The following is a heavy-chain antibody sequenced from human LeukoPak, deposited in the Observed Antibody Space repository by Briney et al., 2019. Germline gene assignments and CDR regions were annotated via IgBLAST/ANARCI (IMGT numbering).Heavy chain of an antibody. Sequence: ASVKVSCKASGYTFTGYYMHWVRQAPGQGLEWMGWISAYNDNTKYAQKLQGRVTMTTDTSTSTAYMELRSLRSDDTAVYYCARWVGYYDTSGPPIFDPWGQGTLVTVSS. J-gene: IGHJ5*02. CDR3: ARWVGYYDTSGPPIFDP. CDR2: ISAYNDNT. CDR1: GYTFTGYY. D-gene: IGHD3-22*01. V-gene: IGHV1-18*04.